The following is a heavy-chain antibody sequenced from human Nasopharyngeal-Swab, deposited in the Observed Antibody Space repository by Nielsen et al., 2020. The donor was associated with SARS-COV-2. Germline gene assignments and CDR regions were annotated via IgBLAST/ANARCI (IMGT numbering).Heavy chain of an antibody. V-gene: IGHV1-46*01. J-gene: IGHJ4*02. CDR3: ARDIGDYRSFAY. Sequence: WVRQAPGQGLEWMGIINPKGGSTNYAQKFLGRITMTRDTPTTTVYMELGSLRSEDTAVYYCARDIGDYRSFAYWGQGTLVTVSS. D-gene: IGHD4-17*01. CDR2: INPKGGST.